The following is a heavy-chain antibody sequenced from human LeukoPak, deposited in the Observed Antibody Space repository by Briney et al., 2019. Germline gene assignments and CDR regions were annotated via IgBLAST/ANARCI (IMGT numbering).Heavy chain of an antibody. CDR3: ARQDPCYYYMDV. Sequence: GASVKVSCKASGYTFTSYDINWVRQATGQGLEWMGWMNPNSGNTGYAQKFQGRVTMTRNTSISTAYMELSSLRSEDTAVYYCARQDPCYYYMDVWGKGTTVTVSS. V-gene: IGHV1-8*01. CDR2: MNPNSGNT. J-gene: IGHJ6*03. CDR1: GYTFTSYD.